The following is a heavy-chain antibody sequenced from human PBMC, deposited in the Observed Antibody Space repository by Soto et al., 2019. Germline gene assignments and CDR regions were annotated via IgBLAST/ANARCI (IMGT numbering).Heavy chain of an antibody. D-gene: IGHD3-10*01. J-gene: IGHJ3*02. V-gene: IGHV1-69*02. CDR2: IIPILGIA. Sequence: SVKVSCKASGGTFSSYTISWVRQAPGQGLEWMGRIIPILGIANYAQKFQGRVTITADKSTSTAYMELSSLRSEDTAVYYCARAKTYYYGSGSYPHDAFDIWGQGTMVTVSS. CDR3: ARAKTYYYGSGSYPHDAFDI. CDR1: GGTFSSYT.